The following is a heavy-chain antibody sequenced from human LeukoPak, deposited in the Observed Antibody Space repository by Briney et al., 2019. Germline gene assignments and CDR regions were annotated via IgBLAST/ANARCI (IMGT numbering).Heavy chain of an antibody. CDR2: ISPYNGNT. Sequence: ASVKVSCKASGYTFPNYGINWVRQAPGQGLEWMGWISPYNGNTNYAQKLQGRVTMTTDTSTSTAYMELRSLRSDDTAVYYCARDSENTMVRGVIIGGFVYWGQGTLVTVSS. V-gene: IGHV1-18*04. J-gene: IGHJ4*02. CDR1: GYTFPNYG. D-gene: IGHD3-10*01. CDR3: ARDSENTMVRGVIIGGFVY.